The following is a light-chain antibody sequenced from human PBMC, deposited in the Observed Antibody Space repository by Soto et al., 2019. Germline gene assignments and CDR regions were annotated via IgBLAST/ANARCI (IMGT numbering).Light chain of an antibody. J-gene: IGKJ1*01. CDR3: QQYGNSPPWT. CDR2: GAS. V-gene: IGKV3-20*01. Sequence: EIVLTQSPGILSLSPGERATLSCRASQSVSSSYLAWYQQKPGQAPRLLIYGASSGATGIPDRFSGSGSGTDFTLTISRLEPEDLAVYYCQQYGNSPPWTFGQGTKVQI. CDR1: QSVSSSY.